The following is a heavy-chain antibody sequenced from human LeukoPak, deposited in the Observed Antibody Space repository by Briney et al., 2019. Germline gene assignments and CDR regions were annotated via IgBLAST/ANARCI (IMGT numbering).Heavy chain of an antibody. CDR1: GGSISSSSYY. Sequence: SETLSLTCTVSGGSISSSSYYWGWIRQPPGKGLEWIGNIYYSGSTYYNPSLKSRVTISVDTSKNQFSLKLSSVTAADTAVYYCASPFPPIVVVPAAARAYYMDVWGKGTTVTVSS. D-gene: IGHD2-2*01. CDR3: ASPFPPIVVVPAAARAYYMDV. V-gene: IGHV4-39*01. J-gene: IGHJ6*03. CDR2: IYYSGST.